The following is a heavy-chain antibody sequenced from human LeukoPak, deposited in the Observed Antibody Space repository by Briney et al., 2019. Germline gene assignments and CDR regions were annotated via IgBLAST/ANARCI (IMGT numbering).Heavy chain of an antibody. CDR2: INPNSGGT. CDR1: GYTFTGYY. D-gene: IGHD6-13*01. CDR3: ANAAGTIAGFDP. Sequence: ASVKVSCKASGYTFTGYYMHWVRQAPGQGLEWMGWINPNSGGTNYAQKFQGRVTITADESTSTAYMELSSLRSEDTAVYYCANAAGTIAGFDPWGQGTLVTVS. J-gene: IGHJ5*02. V-gene: IGHV1-2*02.